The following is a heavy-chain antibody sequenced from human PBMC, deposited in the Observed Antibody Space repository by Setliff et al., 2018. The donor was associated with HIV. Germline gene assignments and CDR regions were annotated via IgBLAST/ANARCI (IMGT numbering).Heavy chain of an antibody. V-gene: IGHV4-31*03. CDR2: IYYSGST. CDR1: GGSISSGGYY. J-gene: IGHJ3*02. Sequence: SETLSLTCTVSGGSISSGGYYWSWIRQVPGKGLEWIGHIYYSGSTYYNPSLKGRVAISVDTSQHQLSLSLNSVTAADTAVYYCAALLGDSGSYGGGAFDIWGQGTMVTVSS. CDR3: AALLGDSGSYGGGAFDI. D-gene: IGHD1-26*01.